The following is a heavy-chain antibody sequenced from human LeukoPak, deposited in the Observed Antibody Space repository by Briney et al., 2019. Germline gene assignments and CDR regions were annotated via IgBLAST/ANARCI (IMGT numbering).Heavy chain of an antibody. CDR1: GFTFSDYY. D-gene: IGHD1-26*01. V-gene: IGHV3-11*01. CDR2: ISGVADVI. Sequence: GGSLRLSCAASGFTFSDYYMTWIRQVPGKGLEWVSYISGVADVINYADSVKGRFTISRDNAKRSVYLQMNSLRAEDTALYYCARGGAHGMDVWGQGTTVTVPS. CDR3: ARGGAHGMDV. J-gene: IGHJ6*02.